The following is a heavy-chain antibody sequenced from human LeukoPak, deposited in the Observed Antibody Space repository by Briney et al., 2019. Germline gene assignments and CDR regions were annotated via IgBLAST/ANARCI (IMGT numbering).Heavy chain of an antibody. D-gene: IGHD4-23*01. CDR2: IYYSGST. CDR1: GGSISSSSYY. CDR3: ARVSRGNSVGGDY. Sequence: TPSETLSLTCTVSGGSISSSSYYWGWIRQPPGKGLEWIGSIYYSGSTYYNPSLKSRVTISLDTSKNQFSLKLSSVTAADTAMYYCARVSRGNSVGGDYWGQGTLVTVSS. V-gene: IGHV4-39*07. J-gene: IGHJ4*02.